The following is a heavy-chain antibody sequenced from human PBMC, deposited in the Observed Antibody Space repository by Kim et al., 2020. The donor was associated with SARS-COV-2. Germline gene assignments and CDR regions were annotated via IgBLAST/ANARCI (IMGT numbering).Heavy chain of an antibody. Sequence: SETLSLTCTVSGGSISSSNYYWGWIRQPPGKGLEWIGSIYYSWSTYYNPSLKIRVTISVDTSKNQFSLKLGSVTAADTAVYYCARHYVRSYYYDSSGYYQTFDFWGQGTLVTVSS. CDR2: IYYSWST. J-gene: IGHJ4*02. D-gene: IGHD3-22*01. V-gene: IGHV4-39*01. CDR1: GGSISSSNYY. CDR3: ARHYVRSYYYDSSGYYQTFDF.